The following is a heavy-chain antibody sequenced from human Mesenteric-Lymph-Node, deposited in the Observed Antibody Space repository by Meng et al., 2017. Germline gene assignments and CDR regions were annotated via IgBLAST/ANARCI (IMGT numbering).Heavy chain of an antibody. CDR1: CGSVSSGSYY. Sequence: VLLQEAGPGWVRPSETLSLTRSVSCGSVSSGSYYCSWLRQPPGKGLEWIRYVYYSGATNYNPSLKSRVTISADTSKKQLPLNLKSITAADTAVYYCARLDQALDYWGQGTLVTVSS. CDR3: ARLDQALDY. D-gene: IGHD3-9*01. J-gene: IGHJ4*02. V-gene: IGHV4-61*01. CDR2: VYYSGAT.